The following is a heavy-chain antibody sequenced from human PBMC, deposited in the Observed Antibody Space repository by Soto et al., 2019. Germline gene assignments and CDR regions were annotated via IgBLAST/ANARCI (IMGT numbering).Heavy chain of an antibody. V-gene: IGHV1-18*01. J-gene: IGHJ6*02. Sequence: GASVKVSCKSSGYTFTSYGISWVRQAPGKGLEWMGWISAYNGNTNYAQKLQGRVTMTTDTSTSTAYMELRSLRSDDTAVYYCAREQWLARDYYYYYGMDVWGQGTTVTVSS. CDR2: ISAYNGNT. D-gene: IGHD6-19*01. CDR3: AREQWLARDYYYYYGMDV. CDR1: GYTFTSYG.